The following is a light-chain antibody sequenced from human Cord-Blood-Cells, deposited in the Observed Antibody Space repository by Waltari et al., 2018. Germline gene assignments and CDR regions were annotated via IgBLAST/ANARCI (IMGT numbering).Light chain of an antibody. Sequence: QSALTQPASVSGSPGQSITISCTGTSSDLGGYNYLSWYQQHPGKAPKLMIYDVSKRPSGVSNRFSGSKSGNTASMTISGLQAEDEADYYCSSYTSSSTFVFGTGTKVTVL. CDR2: DVS. V-gene: IGLV2-14*01. CDR1: SSDLGGYNY. J-gene: IGLJ1*01. CDR3: SSYTSSSTFV.